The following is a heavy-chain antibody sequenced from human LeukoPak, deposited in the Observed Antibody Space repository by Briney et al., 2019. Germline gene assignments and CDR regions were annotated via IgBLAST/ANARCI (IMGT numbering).Heavy chain of an antibody. Sequence: SVKVSCKASGGTFSSYAISWVRQAPGQGLEWMGGITPIFGTANYAQKFQGRVTITADESTSTAYMELSSLRSEDTAVYYCAREGADYSNSYYFDYWGQGTLVTVSS. J-gene: IGHJ4*02. CDR2: ITPIFGTA. V-gene: IGHV1-69*13. CDR3: AREGADYSNSYYFDY. D-gene: IGHD4-11*01. CDR1: GGTFSSYA.